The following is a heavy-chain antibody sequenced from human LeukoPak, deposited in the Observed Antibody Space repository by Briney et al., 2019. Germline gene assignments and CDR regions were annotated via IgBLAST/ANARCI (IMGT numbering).Heavy chain of an antibody. D-gene: IGHD3-10*01. CDR2: ISGSGGST. CDR1: GFTFSSYG. Sequence: GGTLRLSCAASGFTFSSYGMSWVRQAPGKGLEWVSAISGSGGSTYYADSVKGRFTISRDNSKNTLYLQMNSLRAEDTAVYYCAKLLHYYYGSGSYYNDYWGQGTLVTVSS. CDR3: AKLLHYYYGSGSYYNDY. J-gene: IGHJ4*02. V-gene: IGHV3-23*01.